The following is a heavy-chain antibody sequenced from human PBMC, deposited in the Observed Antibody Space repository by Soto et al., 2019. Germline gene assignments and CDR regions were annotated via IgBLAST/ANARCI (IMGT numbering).Heavy chain of an antibody. CDR2: ISFDGTNK. Sequence: PGGSLRLSCAASGFTISGYAMHWVRQAPGKGLEWVAVISFDGTNKYHADSVKGRFTISRDNSKNTLYLQMNSLRAEDTAVYYCARDHLPVAFDIWGQGTMVTVSS. V-gene: IGHV3-30-3*01. CDR1: GFTISGYA. CDR3: ARDHLPVAFDI. J-gene: IGHJ3*02.